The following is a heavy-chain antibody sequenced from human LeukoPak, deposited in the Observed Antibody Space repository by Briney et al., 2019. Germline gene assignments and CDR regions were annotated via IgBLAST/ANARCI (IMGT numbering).Heavy chain of an antibody. CDR2: INPNSGGT. Sequence: ASVKVSCKASGYTFTGYYMHWVRQAPGQGLEWMGWINPNSGGTNYAQKFQGRVTMTRDTSISTAYMELRSLRSDDTAVYYCARVGTVTTVGYFDYWGQGTLVTVSS. CDR1: GYTFTGYY. J-gene: IGHJ4*02. V-gene: IGHV1-2*02. CDR3: ARVGTVTTVGYFDY. D-gene: IGHD4-17*01.